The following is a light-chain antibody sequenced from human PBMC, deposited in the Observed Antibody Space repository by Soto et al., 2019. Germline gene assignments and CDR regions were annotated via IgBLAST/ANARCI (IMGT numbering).Light chain of an antibody. V-gene: IGLV2-11*01. Sequence: QSALTQPRSVSGSPGQSVTISCSGTSSDVGGYEYVSWYQQHPGKAPTLIIYHVAQRPSGVPDRFSASKSGTTASLTISGLQGEDEAEYFCCSYAAGQTLVFGGGTKLTVL. CDR3: CSYAAGQTLV. J-gene: IGLJ2*01. CDR2: HVA. CDR1: SSDVGGYEY.